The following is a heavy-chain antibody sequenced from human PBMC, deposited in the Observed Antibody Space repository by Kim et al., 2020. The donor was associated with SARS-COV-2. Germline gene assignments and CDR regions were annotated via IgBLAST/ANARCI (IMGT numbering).Heavy chain of an antibody. D-gene: IGHD6-19*01. J-gene: IGHJ4*02. CDR1: GGSISSSSYY. V-gene: IGHV4-39*01. Sequence: SETLSLTCTVSGGSISSSSYYWGWIRQPPGKGLEWIGSIYYSGSTYYNPSLKSRVTISVDTSKNQFSLKLSSVTAADTAVYYCARRVSGYEWTAVAGGVFDYWGQGTLVTVSS. CDR2: IYYSGST. CDR3: ARRVSGYEWTAVAGGVFDY.